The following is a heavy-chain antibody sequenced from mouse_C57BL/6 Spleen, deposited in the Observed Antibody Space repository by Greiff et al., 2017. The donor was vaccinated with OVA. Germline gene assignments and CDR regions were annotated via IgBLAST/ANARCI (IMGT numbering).Heavy chain of an antibody. D-gene: IGHD2-4*01. CDR2: IDPNSGGT. CDR3: ARGGDYDDYYAMDY. V-gene: IGHV1-72*01. J-gene: IGHJ4*01. CDR1: GYTFTSYW. Sequence: QVQLQQPGAELVMPGASVKPSCKASGYTFTSYWMHWVKQRPGQGLEWIGRIDPNSGGTKYNEKFKSKATLTVDKPSSTAYMQLSSLTSEDSAVYYCARGGDYDDYYAMDYWGQGTSVTVSS.